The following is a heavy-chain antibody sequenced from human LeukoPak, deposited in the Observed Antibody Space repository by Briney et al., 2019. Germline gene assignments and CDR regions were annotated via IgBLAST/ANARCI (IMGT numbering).Heavy chain of an antibody. J-gene: IGHJ4*02. CDR2: IYTSGST. CDR1: GGSISSYY. CDR3: ARGVYLGNGYYFDY. V-gene: IGHV4-4*07. D-gene: IGHD2-8*01. Sequence: SETLSLTCTVSGGSISSYYWNWIRQPAGKGLEWIGHIYTSGSTNYNSSLKSRVTMSVDTSKNQFSVKLNSVIAADTAMYYCARGVYLGNGYYFDYWGQGTLVILSS.